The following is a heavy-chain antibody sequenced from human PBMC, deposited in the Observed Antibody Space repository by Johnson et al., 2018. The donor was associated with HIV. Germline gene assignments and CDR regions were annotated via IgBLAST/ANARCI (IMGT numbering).Heavy chain of an antibody. CDR2: ISYDGSNK. D-gene: IGHD4-11*01. Sequence: QVHLVESGGGLVKPGGSLRLSCAASGFTFDDYGMNWVRQAPGKGLEWVAVISYDGSNKYYADSVKGRFTISRDSSKNTLYLQMNSLRAEDTAVYYCGRDINYSNYVTDAFDIWGQGTVVTVSS. CDR3: GRDINYSNYVTDAFDI. CDR1: GFTFDDYG. J-gene: IGHJ3*02. V-gene: IGHV3-30*03.